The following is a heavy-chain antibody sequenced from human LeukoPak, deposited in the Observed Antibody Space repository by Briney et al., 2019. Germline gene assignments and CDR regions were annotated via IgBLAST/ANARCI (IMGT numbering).Heavy chain of an antibody. Sequence: SETLSLTCAVYGGSFSDYYWSWIRQPPGKGPEWIGEINYSGSTNYNPSLKSRVTISVDTSKNQFSLKLSSVTAADTAVYYCARAPLSSSWNYYYGMDVWGQGTTVTVSS. CDR1: GGSFSDYY. CDR3: ARAPLSSSWNYYYGMDV. J-gene: IGHJ6*02. CDR2: INYSGST. D-gene: IGHD6-13*01. V-gene: IGHV4-34*01.